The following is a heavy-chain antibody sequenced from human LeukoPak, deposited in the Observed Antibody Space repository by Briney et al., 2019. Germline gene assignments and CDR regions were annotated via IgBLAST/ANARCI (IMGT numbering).Heavy chain of an antibody. CDR3: ARGRVKAINWFDP. CDR1: GYTFTSYD. V-gene: IGHV1-8*01. Sequence: GASVKVSCKASGYTFTSYDISWVRQATGPGLEWMGWMNPNSGNTGYAQKFQGRVTMTRNTSISTAYMELSSLRSEDTAVYYCARGRVKAINWFDPWGQGTLVTVSS. D-gene: IGHD3-22*01. CDR2: MNPNSGNT. J-gene: IGHJ5*02.